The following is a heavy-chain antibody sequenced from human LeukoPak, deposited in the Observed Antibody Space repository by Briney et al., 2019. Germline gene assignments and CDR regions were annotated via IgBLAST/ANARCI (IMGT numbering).Heavy chain of an antibody. CDR1: GFTFSSYS. J-gene: IGHJ4*02. CDR2: ISSSSSYI. CDR3: ASDYYDSSGYYYVADY. Sequence: GGSLRLSCAASGFTFSSYSMNWVRQAPGKGLEWVSSISSSSSYIYYADSVKGRFTISRDNAKNSLYLQMNSLGAEDTAVYYCASDYYDSSGYYYVADYWGQGTLVTVSS. D-gene: IGHD3-22*01. V-gene: IGHV3-21*01.